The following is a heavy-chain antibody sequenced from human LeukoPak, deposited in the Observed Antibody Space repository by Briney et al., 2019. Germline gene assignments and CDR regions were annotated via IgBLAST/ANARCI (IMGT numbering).Heavy chain of an antibody. J-gene: IGHJ5*02. CDR3: ARAGAPYSGSYSGWFDP. V-gene: IGHV4-4*09. CDR1: GGSITSYY. D-gene: IGHD1-26*01. CDR2: TYTSGST. Sequence: SETLSLTCTVSGGSITSYYWSWIRQPPGKGLEWIGYTYTSGSTNYNPSLKSRVTTSVDTSKNQISLKLSSVTAADTAVYYCARAGAPYSGSYSGWFDPWGQGTLVTVSS.